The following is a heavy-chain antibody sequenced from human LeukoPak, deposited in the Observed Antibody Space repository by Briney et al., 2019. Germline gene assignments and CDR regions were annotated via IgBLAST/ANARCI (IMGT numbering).Heavy chain of an antibody. CDR1: GGSISSGGYY. D-gene: IGHD3-22*01. Sequence: SETLSLTCTVSGGSISSGGYYWRWIRQHPGKGLEWSGYIYYSGSTYYNPFLRSRATTSEDTSKTQFTLKLSSVTAADTAVYYCARVRGQYYDSSGPVDWGQGTLVTVSS. V-gene: IGHV4-31*03. CDR3: ARVRGQYYDSSGPVD. CDR2: IYYSGST. J-gene: IGHJ4*02.